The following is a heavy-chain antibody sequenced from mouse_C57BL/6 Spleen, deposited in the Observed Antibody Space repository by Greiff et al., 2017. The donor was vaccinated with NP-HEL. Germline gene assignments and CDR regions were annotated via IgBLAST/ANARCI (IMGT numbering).Heavy chain of an antibody. CDR3: ASWGSSGYVAY. D-gene: IGHD3-2*02. CDR1: GYSITSGYY. Sequence: EVKLQESGPGLVKPSQSLSLTCSVTGYSITSGYYWNWIRQFPGNKLEWMGYISYDGSNNYNPSLKNRISITRDTSKNQFFLKLNSVTTEDTATYYCASWGSSGYVAYWGQGTLVTVSA. V-gene: IGHV3-6*01. J-gene: IGHJ3*01. CDR2: ISYDGSN.